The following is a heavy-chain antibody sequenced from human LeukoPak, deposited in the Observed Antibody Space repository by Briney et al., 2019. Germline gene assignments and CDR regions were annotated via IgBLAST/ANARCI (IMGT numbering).Heavy chain of an antibody. J-gene: IGHJ4*02. D-gene: IGHD3-22*01. CDR3: AREEYYYDSSGADY. CDR1: GLTFSSYG. Sequence: GGSLRLSCAASGLTFSSYGMHWVRQAPGKGLEWVAVIWYDGSNKYYADSVKGRFTISRDNSKNTLYLQMNSLRAEDTAVYYCAREEYYYDSSGADYWGQGTLVTASS. V-gene: IGHV3-33*01. CDR2: IWYDGSNK.